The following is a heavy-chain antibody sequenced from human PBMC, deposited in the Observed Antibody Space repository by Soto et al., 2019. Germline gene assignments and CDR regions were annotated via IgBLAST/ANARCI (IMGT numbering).Heavy chain of an antibody. J-gene: IGHJ4*02. Sequence: QVQLVQSEGEVRQPGASVKVSCRASGYTFTSYGIIWVRQAPGQGLEWMGYISPSSGVTRYAQNLQGRVTLTTDTSTTTAYMELRSLSSDDTAVYYCAREMWTRTGPQNFSDYWDLGALVTVSS. V-gene: IGHV1-18*01. D-gene: IGHD2-21*01. CDR1: GYTFTSYG. CDR3: AREMWTRTGPQNFSDY. CDR2: ISPSSGVT.